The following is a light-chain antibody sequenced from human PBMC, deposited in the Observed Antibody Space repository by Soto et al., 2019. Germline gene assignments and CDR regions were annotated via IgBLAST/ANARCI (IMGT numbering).Light chain of an antibody. J-gene: IGKJ3*01. CDR2: TAS. V-gene: IGKV1-39*01. CDR1: QSITTF. CDR3: QQSYSTPFT. Sequence: DIQMTQSPSALSVSVGDRVTVTCRASQSITTFLNWYQQNPGKAPNPLIYTASSLQTGVPSRFSGSGSGTDFTRTITSRQPDDFATYYSQQSYSTPFTFGPGTKVAS.